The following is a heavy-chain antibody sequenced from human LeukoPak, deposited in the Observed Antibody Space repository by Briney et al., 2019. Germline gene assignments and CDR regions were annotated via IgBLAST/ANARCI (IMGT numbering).Heavy chain of an antibody. CDR1: GRTFSSYA. V-gene: IGHV1-69*13. CDR3: ARETSFGAGTNVYCGMDV. CDR2: IIPIFGTA. J-gene: IGHJ6*04. D-gene: IGHD3-16*01. Sequence: GASVKVSCKASGRTFSSYAISWVRQAPGQGLEWMGGIIPIFGTANYAQKFQGRVTITADESTSTAYMELSSLRSEDTAVYYCARETSFGAGTNVYCGMDVWGKGTTVTVSS.